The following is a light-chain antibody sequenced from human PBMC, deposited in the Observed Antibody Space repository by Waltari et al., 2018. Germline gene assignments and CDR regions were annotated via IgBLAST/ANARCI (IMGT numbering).Light chain of an antibody. CDR3: QQTYITPRT. Sequence: DIQMTQFPTSLSASVEDRVTITCRSSQTITNYLNWYQQKSGKAPRPLIYGASNLQGGVPSRFRGSGSGTDFTLTISNLQPEDFATYYCQQTYITPRTFGQGTKVEIK. CDR2: GAS. J-gene: IGKJ1*01. CDR1: QTITNY. V-gene: IGKV1-39*01.